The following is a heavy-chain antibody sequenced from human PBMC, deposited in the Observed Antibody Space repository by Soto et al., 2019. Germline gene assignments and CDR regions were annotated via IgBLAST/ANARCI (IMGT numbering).Heavy chain of an antibody. J-gene: IGHJ3*02. V-gene: IGHV1-2*02. Sequence: QLHLVQSAAVVKKPGASVTVSCSASGYPVTACYMHWLRQAPGRGLEWMGGINPATGAAKYTQTLQVMVTMSRDTSTSTVFMELSGLTSEDTAVFYWARGGVVGVAGSAAFDMWGQGPLVTVSS. CDR3: ARGGVVGVAGSAAFDM. CDR1: GYPVTACY. CDR2: INPATGAA. D-gene: IGHD3-3*01.